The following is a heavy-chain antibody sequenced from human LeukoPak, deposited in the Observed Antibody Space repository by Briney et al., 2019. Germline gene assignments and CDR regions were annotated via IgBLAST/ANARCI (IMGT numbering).Heavy chain of an antibody. Sequence: GGSLRLSCAASGFTFSSYAMSWVRQAPGKGLEWVSTITSTGGTTYSADSVKGRFTISRDNAKKTVFLQMNSLRVEDTAVYYCARGSTTGWPDYFDYWGQGILVTVSS. J-gene: IGHJ4*02. D-gene: IGHD2/OR15-2a*01. CDR2: ITSTGGTT. CDR1: GFTFSSYA. V-gene: IGHV3-23*01. CDR3: ARGSTTGWPDYFDY.